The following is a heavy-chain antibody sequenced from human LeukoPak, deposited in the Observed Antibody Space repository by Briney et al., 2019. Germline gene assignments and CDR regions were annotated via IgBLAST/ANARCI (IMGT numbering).Heavy chain of an antibody. CDR1: GFTFDDYG. D-gene: IGHD6-19*01. V-gene: IGHV3-20*04. Sequence: GGSLRLSCAASGFTFDDYGMSWARQAPGKGLEWVSGINWDGGSTGYADSVKGRFTISRDNAKNFLYLQMNSLRAEDMALYYCARTVSSAGWSDDAFDIWGQGTMVTVSS. J-gene: IGHJ3*02. CDR3: ARTVSSAGWSDDAFDI. CDR2: INWDGGST.